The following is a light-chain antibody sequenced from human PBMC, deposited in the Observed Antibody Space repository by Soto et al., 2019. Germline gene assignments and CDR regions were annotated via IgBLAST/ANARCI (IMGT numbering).Light chain of an antibody. CDR1: QTISTW. Sequence: DIQVTQSPPTLSASVGDRVTINCRASQTISTWMAWYQQKPGKAPKLLVYDASTLQSGVASRFSGSGSGTKFTLTIASLQPDDFATYYCQQYETFSGTFGPGTKVDIK. V-gene: IGKV1-5*01. CDR2: DAS. J-gene: IGKJ1*01. CDR3: QQYETFSGT.